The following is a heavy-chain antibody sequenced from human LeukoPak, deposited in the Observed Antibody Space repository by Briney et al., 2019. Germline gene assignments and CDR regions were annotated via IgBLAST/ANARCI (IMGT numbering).Heavy chain of an antibody. J-gene: IGHJ6*04. Sequence: GGSLRLSCAVSGFTFSIYPMLWVRHAPGRGREWVSAISGSGGSTYYADSVKGRFTTSRDNSKNTLYLQRNSLRAEDTAVYYCAKGGGNYGMDVWGKGTPVTVSS. V-gene: IGHV3-23*01. CDR1: GFTFSIYP. D-gene: IGHD2-15*01. CDR3: AKGGGNYGMDV. CDR2: ISGSGGST.